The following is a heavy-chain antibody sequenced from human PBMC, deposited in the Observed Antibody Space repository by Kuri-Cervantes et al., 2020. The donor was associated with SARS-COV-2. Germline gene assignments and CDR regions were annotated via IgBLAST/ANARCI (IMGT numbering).Heavy chain of an antibody. Sequence: SETLSLTCTVSGGSISSSSYYWGWIRQPPGKGLEWIGSIYYSGSTYYNPSLKSRVTISVDTSKNQFSLKLSSVTAADTAVYYCARLGVVPAAIRIDYWGQGTLVTVSS. CDR2: IYYSGST. V-gene: IGHV4-39*01. J-gene: IGHJ4*02. CDR3: ARLGVVPAAIRIDY. D-gene: IGHD2-2*02. CDR1: GGSISSSSYY.